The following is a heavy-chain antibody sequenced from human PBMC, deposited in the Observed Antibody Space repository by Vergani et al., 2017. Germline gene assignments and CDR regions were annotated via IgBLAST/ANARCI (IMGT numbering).Heavy chain of an antibody. CDR1: GFTFSSFA. D-gene: IGHD2-2*01. CDR2: ISDTGSVT. V-gene: IGHV3-23*01. CDR3: AKDRGDCASTTCLWALDG. J-gene: IGHJ4*02. Sequence: EVNLLESGGGLVQPGGSVRLSCEDSGFTFSSFAMSWVRQAPGKGLEWVAAISDTGSVTYHADSVKGRFTISRDNSKNTLYVQMDNLRAEDTATYYCAKDRGDCASTTCLWALDGWGEGAMVAVSS.